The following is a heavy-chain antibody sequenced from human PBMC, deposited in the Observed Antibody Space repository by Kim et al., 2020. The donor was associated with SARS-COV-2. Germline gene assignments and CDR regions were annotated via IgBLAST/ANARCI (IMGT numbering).Heavy chain of an antibody. CDR2: INHSGST. D-gene: IGHD3-10*01. Sequence: SETLSLTCAVYGGSFSGYYWSWIRQPPGKGLEWIGEINHSGSTNYNPSLKSRVTISVDTSKNQFSLKLSSVTAAHTAVYYCARETYYYGSGSYSGAFDIWGQGTMVTVSS. V-gene: IGHV4-34*01. J-gene: IGHJ3*02. CDR3: ARETYYYGSGSYSGAFDI. CDR1: GGSFSGYY.